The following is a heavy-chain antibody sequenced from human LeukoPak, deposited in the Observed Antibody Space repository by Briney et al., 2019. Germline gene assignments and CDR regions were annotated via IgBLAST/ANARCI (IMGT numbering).Heavy chain of an antibody. CDR3: ARNNDDYDWFDP. D-gene: IGHD4-17*01. CDR1: GYSFTSYW. CDR2: IYPGDSDT. V-gene: IGHV5-51*01. Sequence: GESLEISCKASGYSFTSYWIGWVRQMPGKGQEWMGIIYPGDSDTRYSPSFQGQVAISADKSISTAYLQWSSLKASDTAMYYCARNNDDYDWFDPWGQGTLVTVSS. J-gene: IGHJ5*02.